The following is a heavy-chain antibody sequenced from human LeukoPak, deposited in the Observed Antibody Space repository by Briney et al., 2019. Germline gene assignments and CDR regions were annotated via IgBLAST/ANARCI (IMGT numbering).Heavy chain of an antibody. V-gene: IGHV4-59*08. D-gene: IGHD2-8*01. CDR2: ICCGGST. CDR1: GGSINSYY. CDR3: ARHLMLSQGDAFDI. Sequence: PSGTLSLTCTASGGSINSYYWSWIRQPPGKGLEWIGYICCGGSTKSDPSLKSRVTISLDTSKNQFSLKLSSVTAADTAVYYSARHLMLSQGDAFDIWGQGTLVTVSS. J-gene: IGHJ3*02.